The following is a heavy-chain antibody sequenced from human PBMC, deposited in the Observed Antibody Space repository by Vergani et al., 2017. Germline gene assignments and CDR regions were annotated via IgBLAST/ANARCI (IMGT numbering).Heavy chain of an antibody. D-gene: IGHD5-12*01. CDR1: GGSFSGYY. Sequence: QVQLQQWGAGLLKPSETLSLTCAVYGGSFSGYYWSWIRQPPGKGLEWSGEINNIGSTNYNPSLKSRVTISVDTSKNQFSLKLSAVTAADTAVYYCARKRGYSGYENFDYWGQGTLVTVSS. CDR2: INNIGST. J-gene: IGHJ4*02. CDR3: ARKRGYSGYENFDY. V-gene: IGHV4-34*01.